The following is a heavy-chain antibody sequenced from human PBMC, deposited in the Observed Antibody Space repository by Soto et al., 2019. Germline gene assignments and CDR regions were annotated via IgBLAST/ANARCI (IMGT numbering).Heavy chain of an antibody. CDR1: GYTFTSYD. Sequence: ASVKVACKASGYTFTSYDINWVRQATGQGLEWMGWMNPNSGNTGYARKFQGRVTMTRNTSISTAYMELSSLRSEDTAVYYCARGARGAYRVVVPAAMRYYYYYMDVWGKGTTVTVS. CDR3: ARGARGAYRVVVPAAMRYYYYYMDV. J-gene: IGHJ6*03. V-gene: IGHV1-8*01. D-gene: IGHD2-2*01. CDR2: MNPNSGNT.